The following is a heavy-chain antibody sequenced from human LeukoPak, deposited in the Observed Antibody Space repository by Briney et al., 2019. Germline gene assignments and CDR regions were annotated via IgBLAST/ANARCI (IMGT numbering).Heavy chain of an antibody. D-gene: IGHD3-10*01. CDR2: IYYSGST. CDR3: ARESSGWFGELLGDAFDI. CDR1: GGSISSYY. V-gene: IGHV4-59*01. J-gene: IGHJ3*02. Sequence: ESSETLSLTCTVSGGSISSYYWSWIRQPPGKGLEWIGYIYYSGSTNYNPSLKSRVTISVDTSKNQFSLKLSSVTAADTAVYYCARESSGWFGELLGDAFDIWGQGTMVTVSS.